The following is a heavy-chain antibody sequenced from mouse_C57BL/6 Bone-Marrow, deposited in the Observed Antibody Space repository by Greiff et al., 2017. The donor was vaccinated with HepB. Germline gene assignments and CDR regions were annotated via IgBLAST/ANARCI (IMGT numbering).Heavy chain of an antibody. D-gene: IGHD2-4*01. CDR3: TRYDYLAWFAY. V-gene: IGHV5-9-1*02. CDR2: ISSGGDYI. CDR1: GFTFSSYA. Sequence: EVHLVESGEGLVKPGGSLKLSCAASGFTFSSYAMSWVRQTPEKRLEWVAYISSGGDYIYYADTVKGRCTISRDNARNTLYLQMSSLKSEDTAMYYCTRYDYLAWFAYWGQGTLVTVSA. J-gene: IGHJ3*01.